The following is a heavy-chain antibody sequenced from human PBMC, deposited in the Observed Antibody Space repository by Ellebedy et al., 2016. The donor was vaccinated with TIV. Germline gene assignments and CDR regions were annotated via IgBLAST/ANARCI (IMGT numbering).Heavy chain of an antibody. CDR3: AAGLAMGI. CDR1: GFTVSNNY. CDR2: IYSGGNT. D-gene: IGHD3-16*01. J-gene: IGHJ3*02. V-gene: IGHV3-53*01. Sequence: GESLKISCAASGFTVSNNYMSWVRQAPGKGLEWVSVIYSGGNTFYAESVKGRFTISRDSSKNTLYLQMSSLRSEDTAVYYCAAGLAMGIWGQGTMVTVSS.